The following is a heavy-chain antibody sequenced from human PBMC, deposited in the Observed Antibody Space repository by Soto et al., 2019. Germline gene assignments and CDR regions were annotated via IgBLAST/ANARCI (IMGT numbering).Heavy chain of an antibody. Sequence: EVQLVESGGGLVQPGGSLRLSCAASGFTVRSNYMSWVRQAPGKGLEWVSIIYSGGGTYYADSVKGRFTISRDESKNTLYLQMNSLRADETAVYYWAGDRGSSSWYYYWGQGTLVTVSS. J-gene: IGHJ4*02. V-gene: IGHV3-66*01. CDR2: IYSGGGT. CDR3: AGDRGSSSWYYY. CDR1: GFTVRSNY. D-gene: IGHD6-13*01.